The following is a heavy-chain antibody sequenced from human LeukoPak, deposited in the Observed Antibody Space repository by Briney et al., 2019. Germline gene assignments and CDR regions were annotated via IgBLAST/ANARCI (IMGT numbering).Heavy chain of an antibody. D-gene: IGHD3-22*01. CDR1: GYTFTNYG. CDR2: ISAYNGNT. J-gene: IGHJ4*02. V-gene: IGHV1-18*01. Sequence: GASVKVSCKAFGYTFTNYGISWVRQAPGQGLEWMGWISAYNGNTNYAQKLQGRVTMTTDTSTSTGYMELRSLRSDDTAVYYCARDQYDSSGTLFDYWGQGTLVTVSS. CDR3: ARDQYDSSGTLFDY.